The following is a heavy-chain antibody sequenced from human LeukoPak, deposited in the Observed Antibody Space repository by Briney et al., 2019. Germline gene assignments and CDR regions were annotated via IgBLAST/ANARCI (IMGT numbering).Heavy chain of an antibody. D-gene: IGHD2-2*01. V-gene: IGHV3-21*01. Sequence: PAGTLSFSGAAYGFTFSSYSMNWLRPAPGMGLMGVFSISSSSSNIYYADAVKGRSPISNDNAKTSLYLQKNRLRAEDTAVYYCARVYCSSTSCYVYYYGMDVWGQGTTVTVSS. CDR1: GFTFSSYS. J-gene: IGHJ6*02. CDR2: ISSSSSNI. CDR3: ARVYCSSTSCYVYYYGMDV.